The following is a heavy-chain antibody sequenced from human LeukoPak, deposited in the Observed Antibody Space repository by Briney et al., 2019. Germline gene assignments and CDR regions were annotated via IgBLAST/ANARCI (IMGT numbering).Heavy chain of an antibody. D-gene: IGHD2-2*01. CDR1: GFTFSSYA. V-gene: IGHV3-23*01. J-gene: IGHJ4*02. Sequence: GGSLRLSCAASGFTFSSYAMSWVRQAPGKGLEWVSAISGSGGSTYYADSVKGRFTISRDNSKNTLYLQMNSLRAEDTAVYYCAKGWGYCSSTSCSDYWGQGTLVTASS. CDR3: AKGWGYCSSTSCSDY. CDR2: ISGSGGST.